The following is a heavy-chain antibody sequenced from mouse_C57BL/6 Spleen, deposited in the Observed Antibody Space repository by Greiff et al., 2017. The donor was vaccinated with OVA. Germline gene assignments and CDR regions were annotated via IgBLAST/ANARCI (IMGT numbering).Heavy chain of an antibody. J-gene: IGHJ4*01. CDR1: GFTFSDYG. V-gene: IGHV5-17*01. D-gene: IGHD1-1*01. CDR3: ARHYYGSSYGLDYAMDY. CDR2: ISSGSSTI. Sequence: EVHLVESGGGLVKPGGSLKLSCAASGFTFSDYGMHWVRQAPEKGLEWVAYISSGSSTIYYADTVKGRFTISRDNAKNTLFLQMTSLRSEDTAMYYCARHYYGSSYGLDYAMDYWGQGTSVTVSS.